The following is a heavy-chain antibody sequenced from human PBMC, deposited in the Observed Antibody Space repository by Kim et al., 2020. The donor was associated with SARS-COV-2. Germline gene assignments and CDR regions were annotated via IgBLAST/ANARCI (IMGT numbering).Heavy chain of an antibody. CDR3: ARGKDYGRDY. J-gene: IGHJ4*02. V-gene: IGHV4-34*01. CDR2: RT. Sequence: RTNRNPSHKRRVTISVDTSKNPFFLRLSSVTAADTAVYYCARGKDYGRDYWGQGTLVTVS. D-gene: IGHD4-17*01.